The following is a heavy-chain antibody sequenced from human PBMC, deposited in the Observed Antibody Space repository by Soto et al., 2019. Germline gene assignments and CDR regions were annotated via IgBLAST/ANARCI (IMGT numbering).Heavy chain of an antibody. J-gene: IGHJ6*02. V-gene: IGHV5-51*01. Sequence: GRSLKISCQGSRYTFTSYWIDWVRQMPGKGLEWMGIIYPGDSDTRYSPSFQGQVTISADKSISTAYLQWSSLKASDTAMYYCARHVGGCSSTSCYYGMDVWGQGTTVTVSS. D-gene: IGHD2-2*01. CDR3: ARHVGGCSSTSCYYGMDV. CDR1: RYTFTSYW. CDR2: IYPGDSDT.